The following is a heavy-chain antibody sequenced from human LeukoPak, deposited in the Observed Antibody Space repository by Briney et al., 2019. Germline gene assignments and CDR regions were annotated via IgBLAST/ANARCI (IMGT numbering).Heavy chain of an antibody. CDR3: ARVEYYYGSGSYYPPREFDY. V-gene: IGHV3-21*01. CDR2: ISSSSSYI. Sequence: GGSLRLSCAASGFTFSSYSMNWVRQAPGKGLEWVSSISSSSSYIYYADSVKGRFTVSRDNAKNSLYLQMNSLRAEDTAVYYCARVEYYYGSGSYYPPREFDYWGQGTLVTVSS. D-gene: IGHD3-10*01. J-gene: IGHJ4*02. CDR1: GFTFSSYS.